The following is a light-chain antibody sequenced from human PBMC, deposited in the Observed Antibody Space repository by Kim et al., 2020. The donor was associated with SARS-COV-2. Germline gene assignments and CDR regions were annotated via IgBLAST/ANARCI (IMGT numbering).Light chain of an antibody. CDR1: SLRSYY. V-gene: IGLV3-19*01. Sequence: SSELTQDPAVSVALVQTVSITCQGDSLRSYYASWYQQKPAQTAVLVIYGKNNRPSGSLDRFSGSSSGNTASLTITGAQAEDEADYYCNSRDSSGNHWVFGGGTKLTVL. J-gene: IGLJ3*02. CDR3: NSRDSSGNHWV. CDR2: GKN.